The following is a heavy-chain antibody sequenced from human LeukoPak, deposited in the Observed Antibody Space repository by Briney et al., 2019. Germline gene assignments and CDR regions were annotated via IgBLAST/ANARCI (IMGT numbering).Heavy chain of an antibody. J-gene: IGHJ1*01. D-gene: IGHD2-15*01. CDR1: GGSFSGYY. Sequence: SETLSLTCAVYGGSFSGYYWSWIRQPPGKGLEWIGEINHSGSTNYSPSLKSRVTISVDTSKNQFSLKLSSVTAADTAVYYCARAGVVVAATLTYFQHWGQGTLVTVSS. CDR3: ARAGVVVAATLTYFQH. V-gene: IGHV4-34*01. CDR2: INHSGST.